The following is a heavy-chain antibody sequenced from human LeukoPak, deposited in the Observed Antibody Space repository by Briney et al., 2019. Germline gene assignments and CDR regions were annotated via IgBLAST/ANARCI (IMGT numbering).Heavy chain of an antibody. V-gene: IGHV3-30*04. CDR1: GFTFSSYV. J-gene: IGHJ4*02. CDR3: AKASERGVHY. CDR2: ISYNGSNK. D-gene: IGHD1-1*01. Sequence: GGSLRLSCAASGFTFSSYVMHWVRQAPGKGLEWVAVISYNGSNKYYADSVKGRFTISRDNSKNTLYLQMNSLRAEDTAVFYCAKASERGVHYWGQGTLVTVSS.